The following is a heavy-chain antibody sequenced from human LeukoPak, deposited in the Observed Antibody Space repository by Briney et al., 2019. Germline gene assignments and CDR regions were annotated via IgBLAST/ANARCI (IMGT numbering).Heavy chain of an antibody. J-gene: IGHJ4*02. V-gene: IGHV4-59*01. D-gene: IGHD6-13*01. CDR2: IYYSGST. CDR3: ARVIYYFTHSSSRWILDY. Sequence: SETLSLTCTASGGSISSYYWSWIRQPPGKGLEWIGYIYYSGSTNYNPSLKSRVTISVDTSKNQFSLKLSSVTAADTAVYYCARVIYYFTHSSSRWILDYWGQGTLVTVSS. CDR1: GGSISSYY.